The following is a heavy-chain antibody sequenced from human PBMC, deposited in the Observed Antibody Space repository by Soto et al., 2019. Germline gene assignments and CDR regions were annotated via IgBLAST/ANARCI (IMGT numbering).Heavy chain of an antibody. V-gene: IGHV2-5*05. J-gene: IGHJ4*02. CDR1: GFSLTTSGVG. CDR2: FFWDDDK. Sequence: QITLNESGPTQVKPRQTLTLTCTFSGFSLTTSGVGVGWIVQSPEKAPEGLALFFWDDDKRYGPSLKSRLTITKDTSKNQVVLTMADLDPADTATYYCAHRVLRTVFGLVTTTAIYFDFWGQGTPVAVSS. CDR3: AHRVLRTVFGLVTTTAIYFDF. D-gene: IGHD3-3*01.